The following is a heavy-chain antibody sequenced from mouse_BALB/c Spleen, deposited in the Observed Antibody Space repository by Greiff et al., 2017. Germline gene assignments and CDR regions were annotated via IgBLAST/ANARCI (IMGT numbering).Heavy chain of an antibody. Sequence: EVMLVESGGGLVQPGGSMKLSCVASGFTFSNYWMNWVRQSPEKGLEWVAEIRLKSNNYATHYAESVKGRFTISRDDSKSSVYLQMNNLRAEDTGIYYCTRKVPFAYWGQGTLVTVSA. CDR1: GFTFSNYW. CDR3: TRKVPFAY. J-gene: IGHJ3*01. CDR2: IRLKSNNYAT. V-gene: IGHV6-6*02.